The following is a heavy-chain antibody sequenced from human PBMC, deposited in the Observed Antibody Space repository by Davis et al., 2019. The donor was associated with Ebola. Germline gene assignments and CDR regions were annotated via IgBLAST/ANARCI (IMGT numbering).Heavy chain of an antibody. V-gene: IGHV3-48*03. CDR1: GFTFSSYE. J-gene: IGHJ6*02. CDR2: ISSSGSTI. CDR3: ARIVLEWLSPYYYYGMDV. D-gene: IGHD3-3*01. Sequence: GGSLRLSCAASGFTFSSYEMNWVRQAPGKGLEWVSYISSSGSTIYYADSVKGRFTISRDNAKNSLYLQMNSLRAEDTAVYYCARIVLEWLSPYYYYGMDVWGQGTTVTVSS.